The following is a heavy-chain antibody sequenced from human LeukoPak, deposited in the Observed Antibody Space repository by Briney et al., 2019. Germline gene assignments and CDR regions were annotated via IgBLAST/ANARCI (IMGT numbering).Heavy chain of an antibody. V-gene: IGHV5-51*01. CDR3: ARARLVLRYFDWLDY. CDR1: GHTFSNYW. J-gene: IGHJ4*02. Sequence: GESLNISCKASGHTFSNYWIGWVRQMPGKGLEWMGIIYPGDSDTRYSPSFQGQVTLSADKSISTAYLQWSSLKASDTAMYYCARARLVLRYFDWLDYWGQGTRVTVSS. D-gene: IGHD3-9*01. CDR2: IYPGDSDT.